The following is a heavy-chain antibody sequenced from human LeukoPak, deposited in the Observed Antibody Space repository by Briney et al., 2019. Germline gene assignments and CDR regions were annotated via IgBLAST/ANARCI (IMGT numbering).Heavy chain of an antibody. J-gene: IGHJ4*02. D-gene: IGHD3-10*01. CDR1: GGTFSSYA. CDR2: IIPIFGTA. V-gene: IGHV1-69*13. Sequence: SVKVSCKASGGTFSSYAISWVRQAPGQGLEWMGGIIPIFGTANYAQKFRGRVTITADESTSTAYMELSSLRSEDTAVYYCARDSEYYGSGSYYGDPFDYWGQGTLVTVSS. CDR3: ARDSEYYGSGSYYGDPFDY.